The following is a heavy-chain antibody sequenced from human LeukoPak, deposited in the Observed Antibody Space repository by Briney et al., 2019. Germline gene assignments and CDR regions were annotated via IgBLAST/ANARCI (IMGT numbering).Heavy chain of an antibody. J-gene: IGHJ4*02. Sequence: PGGSLRLSCAASGFRFSTHSMNWVRQAPGKGLEWVAYISDDSTTIYYADSVKGRFTISRDSAKNSLYLQMNCLRDEDTAVYYCASGLTGGGAYWGQGTLVTVSS. CDR1: GFRFSTHS. D-gene: IGHD2-8*02. CDR3: ASGLTGGGAY. CDR2: ISDDSTTI. V-gene: IGHV3-48*02.